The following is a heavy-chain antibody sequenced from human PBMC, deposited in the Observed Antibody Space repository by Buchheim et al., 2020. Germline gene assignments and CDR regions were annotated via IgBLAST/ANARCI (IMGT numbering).Heavy chain of an antibody. Sequence: QVQLQQWGAGLLKPSETLSLTCAVYGGPFSGYYWSWIRQPPGKGLEWIGELNHSGSTNYNPSLKSRVTISVDTSKNQFSLKLSSVTAADTAVYYCASWGLSSWYEGWFDPWGQGTL. J-gene: IGHJ5*02. CDR2: LNHSGST. CDR3: ASWGLSSWYEGWFDP. D-gene: IGHD6-13*01. V-gene: IGHV4-34*01. CDR1: GGPFSGYY.